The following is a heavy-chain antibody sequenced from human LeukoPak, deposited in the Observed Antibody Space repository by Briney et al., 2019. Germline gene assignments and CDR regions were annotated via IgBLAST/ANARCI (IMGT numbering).Heavy chain of an antibody. D-gene: IGHD6-19*01. CDR1: GYSFTSYW. Sequence: GEPLKISCKGSGYSFTSYWIGWVRQMPGKGLEWMGIIYPGDSDTRYSPSFQGQVTISADKSISTAYLQWSSLKASDTAIYYCARARDSTDWVGPFDPWGQGTLVTVSS. CDR2: IYPGDSDT. J-gene: IGHJ5*02. CDR3: ARARDSTDWVGPFDP. V-gene: IGHV5-51*01.